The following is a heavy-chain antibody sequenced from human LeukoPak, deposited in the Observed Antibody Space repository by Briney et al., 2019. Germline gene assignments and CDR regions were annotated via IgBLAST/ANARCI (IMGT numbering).Heavy chain of an antibody. J-gene: IGHJ3*02. D-gene: IGHD3-3*01. CDR3: ARTYDFGRGPPGDAFDN. V-gene: IGHV3-48*01. CDR1: GFTFTIFG. Sequence: SGGSLRLSCATSGFTFTIFGINWVRQAPGKGPKWGSYIDARSGITYYADSVQGRFTISRDNAKESVFLQMNGLRVDDTAVYYCARTYDFGRGPPGDAFDNWGQGTPVIVSS. CDR2: IDARSGIT.